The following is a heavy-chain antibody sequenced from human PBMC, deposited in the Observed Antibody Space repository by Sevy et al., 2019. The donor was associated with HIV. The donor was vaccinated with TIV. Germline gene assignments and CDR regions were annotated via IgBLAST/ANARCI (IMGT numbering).Heavy chain of an antibody. D-gene: IGHD2-15*01. Sequence: GGSLRLSCAASGFTFSSYGMHWVRRAPGKGLEWVAVIWYDGSNKYYADSVKGRFTISRDNSKNTLYLQMNSLRAEDTAVYYCARDPLYCSGGSCYGLYYYMDVWGKGTTVTVSS. CDR3: ARDPLYCSGGSCYGLYYYMDV. CDR2: IWYDGSNK. CDR1: GFTFSSYG. V-gene: IGHV3-33*01. J-gene: IGHJ6*03.